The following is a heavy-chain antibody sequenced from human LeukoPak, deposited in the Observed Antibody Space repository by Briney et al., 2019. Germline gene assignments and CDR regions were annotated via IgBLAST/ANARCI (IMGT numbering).Heavy chain of an antibody. CDR3: TTDGVLLWFGELGDY. CDR1: GFTFSNAW. CDR2: IKSKTDGGTT. J-gene: IGHJ4*02. V-gene: IGHV3-15*01. Sequence: PGGSLRLSCAASGFTFSNAWMSWVRQAPGKGREWVGRIKSKTDGGTTDYAAPVKGRFTISRDDAKNTLYLQMNSLKAEDTAVYYCTTDGVLLWFGELGDYWGQGTLVTVSS. D-gene: IGHD3-10*01.